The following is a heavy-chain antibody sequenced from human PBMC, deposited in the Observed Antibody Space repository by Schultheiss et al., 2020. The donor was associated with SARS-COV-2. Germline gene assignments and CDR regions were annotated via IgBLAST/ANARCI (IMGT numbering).Heavy chain of an antibody. D-gene: IGHD5-12*01. V-gene: IGHV4-34*09. CDR2: VTHSGST. CDR1: GGSIASYY. CDR3: ARGRYSGGEDPFDY. J-gene: IGHJ4*02. Sequence: SETLSLTCTVSGGSIASYYWTWIRQSPGKGLEYIGEVTHSGSTDYNPSLKSRVTISVDTSENQFSLKVRSVTAADTAVYYCARGRYSGGEDPFDYWGQGTLVTVSS.